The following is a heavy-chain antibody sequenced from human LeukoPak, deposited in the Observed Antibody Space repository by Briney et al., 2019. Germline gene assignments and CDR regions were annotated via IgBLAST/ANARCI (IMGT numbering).Heavy chain of an antibody. CDR1: GGSISSYY. CDR3: ARGYCSGGSCYRTILYVNWFDP. D-gene: IGHD2-15*01. Sequence: PSETLSLTCSVSGGSISSYYWSWIRQPPGKGLEWIGYIYYSGSTNYNPSLKSRVTISVDTSKNQFSLKLSSVTAADTAVYYCARGYCSGGSCYRTILYVNWFDPWGQGTLVTVSS. V-gene: IGHV4-59*01. J-gene: IGHJ5*02. CDR2: IYYSGST.